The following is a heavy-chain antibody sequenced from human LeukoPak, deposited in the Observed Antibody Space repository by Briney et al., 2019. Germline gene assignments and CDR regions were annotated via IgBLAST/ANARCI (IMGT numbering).Heavy chain of an antibody. V-gene: IGHV4-59*08. CDR1: GGSISSYY. D-gene: IGHD5-18*01. CDR3: AGYSYERAYYYYGMDV. Sequence: SETLSLTCTVSGGSISSYYWSWIRQPPGKGLEWIGYIYNSGYTNYNPSLKSRVTISVDTSKNQFSLKLSSVTAADTAVYYCAGYSYERAYYYYGMDVWGQGTTVTVSS. J-gene: IGHJ6*02. CDR2: IYNSGYT.